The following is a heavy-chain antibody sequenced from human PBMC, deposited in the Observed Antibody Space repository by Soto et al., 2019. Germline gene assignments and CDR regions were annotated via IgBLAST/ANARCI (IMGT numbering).Heavy chain of an antibody. CDR1: GYSLTDNG. CDR2: ISPDSGKT. J-gene: IGHJ6*03. Sequence: ASVKVSCKASGYSLTDNGITWVRQASGQGLEYVGWISPDSGKTDYAQKFQGRVTMTRDTSINTVYMELSSLRSDDTAVYYCARVYGYYYYYMDVWGKETTVTISS. CDR3: ARVYGYYYYYMDV. V-gene: IGHV1-8*01. D-gene: IGHD2-8*01.